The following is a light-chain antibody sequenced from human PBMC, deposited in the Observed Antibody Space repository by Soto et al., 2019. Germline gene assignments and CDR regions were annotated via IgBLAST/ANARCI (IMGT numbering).Light chain of an antibody. V-gene: IGLV2-14*01. CDR1: SSDVGGYNY. Sequence: QSALTQPASVSGSPGQSITISCTGTSSDVGGYNYVSWYQQYPGKAPKLMIYDVSNRPSGVSNRFSGSKSGNTASLTISGLHAEDEADYYCSSYTSSSFLYVFGTGTKLTVL. J-gene: IGLJ1*01. CDR2: DVS. CDR3: SSYTSSSFLYV.